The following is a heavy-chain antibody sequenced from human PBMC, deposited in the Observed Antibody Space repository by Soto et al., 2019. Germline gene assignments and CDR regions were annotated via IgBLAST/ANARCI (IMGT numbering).Heavy chain of an antibody. CDR1: GGSINSSNW. D-gene: IGHD6-13*01. V-gene: IGHV4-4*02. CDR2: IYHSGST. CDR3: ARAYSSSWYVYDY. Sequence: SETLSLTCAVSGGSINSSNWWSRVRQPPGKGLEWIGEIYHSGSTNYNPSLKSRVTISVDKSKNQFSLKLSSVTAADTAVYYCARAYSSSWYVYDYWGQGTLVTVSS. J-gene: IGHJ4*02.